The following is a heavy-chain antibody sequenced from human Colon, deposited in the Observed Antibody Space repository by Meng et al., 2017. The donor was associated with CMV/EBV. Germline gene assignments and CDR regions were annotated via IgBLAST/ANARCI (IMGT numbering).Heavy chain of an antibody. CDR3: AKVGLHGYYFDY. Sequence: AAYRFPFRTYGMRWVPQAQGKGLEWVALITNDGSIKDYVDSVRGRFTISRDNSKNTLYLQMNNLRDEDTAIYYCAKVGLHGYYFDYWGQGTLVTVSS. V-gene: IGHV3-30*18. CDR2: ITNDGSIK. D-gene: IGHD3/OR15-3a*01. J-gene: IGHJ4*02. CDR1: RFPFRTYG.